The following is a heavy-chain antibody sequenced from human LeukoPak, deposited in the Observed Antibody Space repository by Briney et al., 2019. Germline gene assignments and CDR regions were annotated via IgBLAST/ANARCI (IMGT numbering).Heavy chain of an antibody. Sequence: GASVKVSCKASGYTFTGYYMHWVRQAPGQGLEWMGRINPNSGGTDYAQKFQGRVTMTRDTSISTAYMELSRLRSDDTAVYYCARSRGYSYGWAGAFDIWGQGTMVTVSS. D-gene: IGHD5-18*01. CDR3: ARSRGYSYGWAGAFDI. CDR1: GYTFTGYY. V-gene: IGHV1-2*06. J-gene: IGHJ3*02. CDR2: INPNSGGT.